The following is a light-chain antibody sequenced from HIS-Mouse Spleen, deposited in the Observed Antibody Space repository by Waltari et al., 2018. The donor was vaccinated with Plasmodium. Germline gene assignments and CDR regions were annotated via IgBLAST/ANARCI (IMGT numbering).Light chain of an antibody. CDR2: QDS. V-gene: IGLV3-1*01. J-gene: IGLJ2*01. Sequence: SYELTQPPSVSVSPGQTASITCSGDKLGDKYACWYQQKPGQSPVLVIYQDSKRPPGIPERFSGSNSGNTATLTISGTQARDEADYYCQAWDSSVVFGGGTKLTVL. CDR3: QAWDSSVV. CDR1: KLGDKY.